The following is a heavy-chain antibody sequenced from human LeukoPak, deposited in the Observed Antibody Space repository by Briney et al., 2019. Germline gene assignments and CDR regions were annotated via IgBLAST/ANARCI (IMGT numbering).Heavy chain of an antibody. Sequence: SETLSLTCTVSGGSISSYYWSWIRQPPGKGLEWIGYIYYSGSTNYNPSLKSRVTISVDTSKNQFSLKLSSVTAADTAVYYCARAAGIDYYGSGTLNWFDPWGQGTLVTVSS. CDR1: GGSISSYY. D-gene: IGHD3-10*01. V-gene: IGHV4-59*01. CDR3: ARAAGIDYYGSGTLNWFDP. CDR2: IYYSGST. J-gene: IGHJ5*02.